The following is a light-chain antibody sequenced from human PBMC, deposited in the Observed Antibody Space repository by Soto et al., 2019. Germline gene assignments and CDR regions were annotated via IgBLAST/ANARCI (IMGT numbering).Light chain of an antibody. V-gene: IGLV4-69*01. CDR1: SGHNSYA. CDR3: QTWSTDIRV. Sequence: QLVLTQPPSASASLGDSVKLTCTLSSGHNSYAIAWHQQQPEKGPRYLMKLNSDGSHSKGDGIPGRFSCSSAGAERYLTISSLQAEDEADYYCQTWSTDIRVFGGGTKLTVL. J-gene: IGLJ3*02. CDR2: LNSDGSH.